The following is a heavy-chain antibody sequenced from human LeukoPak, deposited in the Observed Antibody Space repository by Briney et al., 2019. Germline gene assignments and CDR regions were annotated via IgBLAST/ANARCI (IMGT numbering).Heavy chain of an antibody. D-gene: IGHD3-22*01. Sequence: PGVSLRLSCAASGFTFSSYAMSWVRQAPGKGLEWVSGISSSGGNTYYADSVKGRFTISRDNSKNMLYLQMNSLRAEDTAVYYCAKRGYYYDSSGYNYYYYMDVWGKGATVTVSS. CDR2: ISSSGGNT. CDR1: GFTFSSYA. V-gene: IGHV3-23*01. J-gene: IGHJ6*03. CDR3: AKRGYYYDSSGYNYYYYMDV.